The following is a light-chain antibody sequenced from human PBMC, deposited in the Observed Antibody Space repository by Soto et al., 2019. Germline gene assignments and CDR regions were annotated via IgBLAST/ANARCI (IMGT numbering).Light chain of an antibody. CDR2: SNS. CDR1: SSNIGTNN. J-gene: IGLJ3*02. Sequence: QSVLTQPPSASGTPGQRVTISCSGSSSNIGTNNVNWYQQLPGTAPKLLIYSNSQRPSGVPDRFSGSKSGTSASLAISGLQSEDEAEYYCSAWDDSLNGGVFGGGTKLTVL. CDR3: SAWDDSLNGGV. V-gene: IGLV1-44*01.